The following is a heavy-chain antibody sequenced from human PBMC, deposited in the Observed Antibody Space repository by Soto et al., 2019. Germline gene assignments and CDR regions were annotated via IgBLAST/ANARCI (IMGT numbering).Heavy chain of an antibody. V-gene: IGHV4-4*07. Sequence: PSETLSLTCTVSGGSISSYYWSWIRQPAGKGLEWIGRIYTSGSTNYNPSLKSRVSMSVDTSKNQFSLKLSSVTAADTAVYYCARDLMVRGVIYFDYWGQGTLVTVSS. CDR2: IYTSGST. CDR3: ARDLMVRGVIYFDY. D-gene: IGHD3-10*01. CDR1: GGSISSYY. J-gene: IGHJ4*02.